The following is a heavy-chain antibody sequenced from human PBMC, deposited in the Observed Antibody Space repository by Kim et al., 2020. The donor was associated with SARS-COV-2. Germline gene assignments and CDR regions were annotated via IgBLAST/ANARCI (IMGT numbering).Heavy chain of an antibody. J-gene: IGHJ4*02. CDR1: GFTFTTYA. Sequence: GGSLRPSCVASGFTFTTYAMSWVRQAPGKGLEWISAISGSGDSTYHADSVKGRFTISRDNSKNTVYLQMNSLRAEDTALYYCGKGVRFSYGSGSYPVDFWGQGTLVTVSS. CDR3: GKGVRFSYGSGSYPVDF. D-gene: IGHD3-10*01. V-gene: IGHV3-23*01. CDR2: ISGSGDST.